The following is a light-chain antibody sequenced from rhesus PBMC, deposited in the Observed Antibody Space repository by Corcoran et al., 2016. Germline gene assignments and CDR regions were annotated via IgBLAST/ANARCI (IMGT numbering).Light chain of an antibody. CDR3: QHGYGTPYS. J-gene: IGKJ2*01. CDR1: ENVNNY. CDR2: KAS. Sequence: DIQMTQSPSSLSASVGDRVTITCRASENVNNYLNWYQQKPGKAPKLLIYKASTLQGGVPSRLSGSGTWTDSTFTISSLQPEDVATYYCQHGYGTPYSFGQGTKVEIK. V-gene: IGKV1-74*01.